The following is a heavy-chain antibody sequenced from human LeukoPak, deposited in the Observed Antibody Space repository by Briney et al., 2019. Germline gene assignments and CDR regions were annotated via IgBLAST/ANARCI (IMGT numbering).Heavy chain of an antibody. Sequence: GGSLRLSCAASGFTFSSYGMHWVRQAPGKGLEWVAVIWYDGSNKYYADSVKGRFTISRDNSKNTLYLQMNSLRAEDTAVYYCARDGARYSSSYYYYGMDVWGQGTTVTVSS. CDR2: IWYDGSNK. D-gene: IGHD6-13*01. J-gene: IGHJ6*02. V-gene: IGHV3-33*01. CDR1: GFTFSSYG. CDR3: ARDGARYSSSYYYYGMDV.